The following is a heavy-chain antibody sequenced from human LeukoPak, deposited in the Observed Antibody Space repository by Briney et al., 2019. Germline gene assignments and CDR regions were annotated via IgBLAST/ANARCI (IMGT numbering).Heavy chain of an antibody. CDR1: GFSFSSYG. V-gene: IGHV3-33*01. D-gene: IGHD1-26*01. CDR2: IWYDGSNK. Sequence: GGSLRLSCAASGFSFSSYGIHWVRQAPGKGLEWVAVIWYDGSNKYYADSVKGRFTISRDNSKNTLYLQMNSLRAEDTAVYYCARVGSGSYELLYWGQGTLVTVSS. CDR3: ARVGSGSYELLY. J-gene: IGHJ4*02.